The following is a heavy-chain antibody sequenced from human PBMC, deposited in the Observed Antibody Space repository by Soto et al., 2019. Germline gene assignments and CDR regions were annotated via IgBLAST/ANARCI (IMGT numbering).Heavy chain of an antibody. CDR1: GFTFSSYA. CDR3: ARPLWRDDYNWGYFDL. Sequence: QVQLVESGGGVVQPGRSLRLSCAASGFTFSSYAMHWVRQAPGKGLEWVAVISYDGSNKYYADSVKGRFTISRDNSKNTLSLQMNLLRTEDTAVYYCARPLWRDDYNWGYFDLWGRGTLVTVSS. D-gene: IGHD4-4*01. J-gene: IGHJ2*01. CDR2: ISYDGSNK. V-gene: IGHV3-30-3*01.